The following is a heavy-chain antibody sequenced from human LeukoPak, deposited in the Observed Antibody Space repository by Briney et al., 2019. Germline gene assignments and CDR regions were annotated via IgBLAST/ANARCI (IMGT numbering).Heavy chain of an antibody. CDR2: IHSNGYT. CDR1: GGSVISYY. D-gene: IGHD1-26*01. Sequence: PSETLSLTCTVSGGSVISYYWSWIRQPPGQGLEWIAYIHSNGYTNNNPSLKSRVTISVDTSKNQFTLTVTSVTAADTAVYYCAKRQGPNSGSYDYFDPWGQGTLVTVSS. J-gene: IGHJ5*02. CDR3: AKRQGPNSGSYDYFDP. V-gene: IGHV4-4*09.